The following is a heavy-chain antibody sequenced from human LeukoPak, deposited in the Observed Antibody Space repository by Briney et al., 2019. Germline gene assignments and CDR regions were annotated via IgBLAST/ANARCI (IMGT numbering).Heavy chain of an antibody. CDR1: GFTFSSYA. D-gene: IGHD6-6*01. V-gene: IGHV3-23*01. CDR3: AKGGRGSIATRPDY. Sequence: GGSLRLSCAASGFTFSSYAMNWVRQVPGKGLERVSAISGSGDNTYYADSVKGRFTISRDNSKNTLYMEMNSLRAEDTAVYYCAKGGRGSIATRPDYWGQGTLVTVSS. CDR2: ISGSGDNT. J-gene: IGHJ4*02.